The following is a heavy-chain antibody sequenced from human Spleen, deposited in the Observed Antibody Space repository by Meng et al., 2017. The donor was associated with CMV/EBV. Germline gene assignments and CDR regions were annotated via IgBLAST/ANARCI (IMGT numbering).Heavy chain of an antibody. CDR3: ARDKACASTSCYSPYYHGMDV. V-gene: IGHV3-11*04. Sequence: GESLKISCVGSGYTFRDYYMSWIRQAPGKGLEWVSYISSSGTTIYYADSVKGRFTISRDNAESSLYLQMNSLRAEDTAVYYCARDKACASTSCYSPYYHGMDVWGQGTTVTVSS. CDR2: ISSSGTTI. D-gene: IGHD2-2*02. CDR1: GYTFRDYY. J-gene: IGHJ6*02.